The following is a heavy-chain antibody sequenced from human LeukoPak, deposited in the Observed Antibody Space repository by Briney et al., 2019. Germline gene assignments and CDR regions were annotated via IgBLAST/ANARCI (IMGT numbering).Heavy chain of an antibody. Sequence: GGSLRLYGAASGFTVSSNYMSWVRQAPGRGLEGVSIIYSGVTTYYADFVKGGFTISRDNSKNTLYLQMNSLRAEDTAVYYGARDLCGSTRCYTYYYYGMDVWGQGTTVTVSS. CDR1: GFTVSSNY. CDR2: IYSGVTT. D-gene: IGHD2-2*02. J-gene: IGHJ6*02. V-gene: IGHV3-66*01. CDR3: ARDLCGSTRCYTYYYYGMDV.